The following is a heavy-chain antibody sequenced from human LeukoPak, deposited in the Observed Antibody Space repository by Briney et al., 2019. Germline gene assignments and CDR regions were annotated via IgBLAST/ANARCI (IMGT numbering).Heavy chain of an antibody. Sequence: SETLSLTCTVSGGSISSGDYYWSWIRQPPGKGLEWIGYIYYSGSTYYNPSLKSRVTISVDTSKNQFSLKLSSVTAADTAVYYCARGARRESYAIFGVVTPEYFQHWGQGTLVTVSS. D-gene: IGHD3-3*01. J-gene: IGHJ1*01. CDR2: IYYSGST. CDR3: ARGARRESYAIFGVVTPEYFQH. CDR1: GGSISSGDYY. V-gene: IGHV4-30-4*08.